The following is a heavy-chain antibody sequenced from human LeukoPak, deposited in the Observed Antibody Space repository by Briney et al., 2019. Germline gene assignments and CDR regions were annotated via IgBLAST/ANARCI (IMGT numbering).Heavy chain of an antibody. CDR3: ARHYYGSKNWFDP. CDR2: IYPADSDT. CDR1: GYSFTSYW. Sequence: GESLRISCKGSGYSFTSYWIGWVRQMPGKGLEWMGIIYPADSDTRYSPSFQGHVTISADKSLSTAYLQWSSLKASDTAMYYCARHYYGSKNWFDPWGQGTLVTVSS. J-gene: IGHJ5*02. V-gene: IGHV5-51*01. D-gene: IGHD3-10*01.